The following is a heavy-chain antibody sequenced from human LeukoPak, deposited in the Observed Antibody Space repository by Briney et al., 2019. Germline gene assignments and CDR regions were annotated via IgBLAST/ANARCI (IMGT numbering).Heavy chain of an antibody. CDR2: IHYSGST. CDR1: CGSISSHN. J-gene: IGHJ6*03. CDR3: ARERAAYYYMDV. V-gene: IGHV4-59*11. D-gene: IGHD6-25*01. Sequence: PSETLSPTRTLACGSISSHNWSSIRQPPGKGLECNGYIHYSGSTNYIPSLKSRVTISVDTSKNQFSLKLSSVTAADTAAYYCARERAAYYYMDVWGKGTTVTVSS.